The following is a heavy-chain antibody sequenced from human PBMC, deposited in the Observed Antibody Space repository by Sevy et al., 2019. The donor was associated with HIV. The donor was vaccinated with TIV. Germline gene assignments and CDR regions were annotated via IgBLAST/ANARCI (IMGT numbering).Heavy chain of an antibody. J-gene: IGHJ4*02. Sequence: GGSLRLSCAASGFTFSSYAMSWVRQAPGKGLEWVSAIGGSGGSTYYADSVTGRFTNSRENSMNTMYLQRNSLGAEDTAVYYGAKEGHLDWLSFFDYWGQGTLVTVSS. CDR1: GFTFSSYA. CDR2: IGGSGGST. V-gene: IGHV3-23*01. D-gene: IGHD3-9*01. CDR3: AKEGHLDWLSFFDY.